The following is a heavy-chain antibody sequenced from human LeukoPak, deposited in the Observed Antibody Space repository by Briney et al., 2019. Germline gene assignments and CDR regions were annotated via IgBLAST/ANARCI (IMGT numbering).Heavy chain of an antibody. CDR1: GFTFSSYP. J-gene: IGHJ5*02. CDR3: ARDMGGDYDH. D-gene: IGHD4-17*01. Sequence: GGSLRLSCAVSGFTFSSYPMHWVRQAPGKGLEWVAVISFDGTNKYFADSVKGRFTISRDNSNNTLYLQMNSLRAEDTAVYYCARDMGGDYDHWGQGTLVTVSS. V-gene: IGHV3-30-3*01. CDR2: ISFDGTNK.